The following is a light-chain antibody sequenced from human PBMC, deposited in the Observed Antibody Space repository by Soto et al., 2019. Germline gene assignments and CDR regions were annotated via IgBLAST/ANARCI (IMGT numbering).Light chain of an antibody. Sequence: EIVLTQSPGALSLSPGERATLSCRASQTVSKYSLAWYQQKPALAPRLLIYDGFLRATGIPDRFSGSGSGTDLALTSSRLGPEDFAVYYCQQYGNSPITFGQGTKVDIK. J-gene: IGKJ1*01. CDR2: DGF. CDR1: QTVSKYS. CDR3: QQYGNSPIT. V-gene: IGKV3D-20*01.